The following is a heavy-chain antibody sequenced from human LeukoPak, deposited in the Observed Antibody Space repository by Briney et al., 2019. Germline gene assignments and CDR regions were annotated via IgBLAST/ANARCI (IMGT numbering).Heavy chain of an antibody. J-gene: IGHJ4*02. D-gene: IGHD5-12*01. Sequence: GSLRLSCAASGFTVSSNYMSWIRQPPGKGLEWIGEINHSGSTNYNPSLKSRVTISVDTSKNQFSLKLSSVTVADTAVYYCASIGTGYDYFDYWGQGTLVTVSS. CDR2: INHSGST. CDR1: GFTVSSNY. CDR3: ASIGTGYDYFDY. V-gene: IGHV4-34*01.